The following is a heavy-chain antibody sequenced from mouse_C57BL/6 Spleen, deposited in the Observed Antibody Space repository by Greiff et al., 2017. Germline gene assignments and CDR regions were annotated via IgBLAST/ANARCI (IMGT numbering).Heavy chain of an antibody. D-gene: IGHD1-1*01. CDR1: GYTFTSYW. Sequence: QVQLQQPGAELVKPGASVKLSCKASGYTFTSYWMHWVKQRPGQGLEWIGMIHPNRGSTNYNEKFKSKATLTVDKSSSTAYMQLSSLTSEDSAVYYCANFYYGSSYVYFDVWGTGTTVTVSS. CDR2: IHPNRGST. CDR3: ANFYYGSSYVYFDV. V-gene: IGHV1-64*01. J-gene: IGHJ1*03.